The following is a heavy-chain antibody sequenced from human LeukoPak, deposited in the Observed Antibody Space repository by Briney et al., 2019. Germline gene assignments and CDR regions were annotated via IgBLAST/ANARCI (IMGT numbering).Heavy chain of an antibody. CDR1: GFTVSSNY. CDR2: ISWNSGSI. J-gene: IGHJ4*02. Sequence: PGGSLRLSCAASGFTVSSNYMSWVRQAPGKGLEWVSGISWNSGSIGYADSVKGRFTISRDNAKNSLYLQMNSLRAEDMALYYCAKGGSNYVHYFDYWGQGTLVTVSS. CDR3: AKGGSNYVHYFDY. D-gene: IGHD4-11*01. V-gene: IGHV3-9*03.